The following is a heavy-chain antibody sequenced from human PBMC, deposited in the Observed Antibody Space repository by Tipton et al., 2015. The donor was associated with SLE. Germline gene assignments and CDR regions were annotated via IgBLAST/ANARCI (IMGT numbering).Heavy chain of an antibody. V-gene: IGHV1-18*01. J-gene: IGHJ4*02. CDR2: ISAYNGNT. CDR3: ARGGATISQGFYYYFDY. Sequence: QSGAEVKKPGASVKVSCKASGYTFTNYGFSWVRQAPGQGLEWMGWISAYNGNTNYAQKLQGRVTMSTDTSTGTAYMEMRSLRSDDTAVYYCARGGATISQGFYYYFDYWGQGTLVTVSS. D-gene: IGHD5-12*01. CDR1: GYTFTNYG.